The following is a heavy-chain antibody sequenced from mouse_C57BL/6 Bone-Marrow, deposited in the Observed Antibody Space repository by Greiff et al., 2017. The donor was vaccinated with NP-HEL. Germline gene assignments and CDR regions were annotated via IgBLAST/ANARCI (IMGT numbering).Heavy chain of an antibody. J-gene: IGHJ4*01. Sequence: EVMLVESGGGLVKPGGSLKLSCAASGFTFSSYAMSWVRQTPEKRLEWVATISDGGSYTYYPDNVKGRFTISRDNAKNNLYLQMSHLKSEDTAMYYCARDRGYDGSSGYAMDDWGQGTSVTVSS. V-gene: IGHV5-4*01. CDR2: ISDGGSYT. CDR1: GFTFSSYA. D-gene: IGHD1-1*01. CDR3: ARDRGYDGSSGYAMDD.